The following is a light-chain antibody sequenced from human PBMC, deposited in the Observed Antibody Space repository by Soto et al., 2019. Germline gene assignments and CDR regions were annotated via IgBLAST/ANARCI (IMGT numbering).Light chain of an antibody. Sequence: EIVVTQSPATLSVSPGERATLSCRAIQSVSSSYLAWYQQKPGQAPRLLIYGASTRATGIPARFSGSGSGTEFTLTISSLQSEDFAVYYCQQYNNWPPYTFGQGTRLEI. CDR2: GAS. J-gene: IGKJ5*01. V-gene: IGKV3-15*01. CDR3: QQYNNWPPYT. CDR1: QSVSSSY.